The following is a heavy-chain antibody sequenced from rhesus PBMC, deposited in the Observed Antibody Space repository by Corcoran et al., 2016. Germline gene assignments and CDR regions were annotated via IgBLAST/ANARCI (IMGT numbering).Heavy chain of an antibody. V-gene: IGHV4S11*01. CDR1: GGSISRSS. CDR3: ARRSYSYRD. Sequence: QVQLQESGPGLVKPSEPLSLTCAVSGGSISRSSWRWIRQAPGKGLEWIGRIDSSGSTYYNPSLKSRVTLSVDTSKNQFSLKLSSVTAADTAVYYCARRSYSYRDWGQGVLVTVSS. CDR2: IDSSGST. D-gene: IGHD5-12*01. J-gene: IGHJ4*01.